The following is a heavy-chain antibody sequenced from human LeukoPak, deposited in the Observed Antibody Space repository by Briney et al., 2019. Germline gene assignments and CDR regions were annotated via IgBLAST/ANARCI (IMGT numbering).Heavy chain of an antibody. Sequence: GGSLRLSCAASGFTFSDGWMNWVRQAPGKGLEWVSAISDGGSSTYYADSVKGRFSISRDNSKSTLFLQMNSLKIEDTAIYYCTRPLPSGDFDYWGQGTLVTVSS. CDR3: TRPLPSGDFDY. CDR1: GFTFSDGW. J-gene: IGHJ4*02. D-gene: IGHD1-26*01. V-gene: IGHV3-23*01. CDR2: ISDGGSST.